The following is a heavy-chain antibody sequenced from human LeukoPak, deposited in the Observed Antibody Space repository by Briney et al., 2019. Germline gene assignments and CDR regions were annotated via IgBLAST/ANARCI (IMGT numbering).Heavy chain of an antibody. CDR1: GFTFSSYA. CDR2: ISGSGGST. CDR3: AKGPYYYDSSGGGDYFDY. D-gene: IGHD3-22*01. J-gene: IGHJ4*02. Sequence: PGGSLRLSCAASGFTFSSYAMSWVRQAPGKGLEWVSAISGSGGSTYYADSVKGRFTISRDNSKNTLHLQMNSLRAEDTAVYYCAKGPYYYDSSGGGDYFDYWGQGTLVTVSS. V-gene: IGHV3-23*01.